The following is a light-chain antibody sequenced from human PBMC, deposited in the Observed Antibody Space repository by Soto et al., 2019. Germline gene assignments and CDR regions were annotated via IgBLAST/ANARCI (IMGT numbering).Light chain of an antibody. Sequence: DIQLTQSPSSLSASVGDRVTITCRVSHGISSYLNWYRQKPGKVPKLLIYSASNLQSGVPSRFSGRGSGTDFTLGISSLQPEDSATYYCLQDINYPWTFGQGTKVHI. J-gene: IGKJ1*01. CDR3: LQDINYPWT. CDR2: SAS. CDR1: HGISSY. V-gene: IGKV1-27*01.